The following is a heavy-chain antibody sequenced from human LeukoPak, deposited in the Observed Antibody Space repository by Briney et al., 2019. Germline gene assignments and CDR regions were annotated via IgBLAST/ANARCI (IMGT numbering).Heavy chain of an antibody. CDR2: INTNTGNP. D-gene: IGHD2-8*01. V-gene: IGHV7-4-1*02. CDR1: GYTFTGYY. J-gene: IGHJ4*02. Sequence: GASVKVSCKASGYTFTGYYMHWVRQAPGQGLEWMGWINTNTGNPTYAQGFTGRFVFSLDTSVSTAYLQISSLKAEDTAVYYCARDFNGFDYWGQGTLVTVSS. CDR3: ARDFNGFDY.